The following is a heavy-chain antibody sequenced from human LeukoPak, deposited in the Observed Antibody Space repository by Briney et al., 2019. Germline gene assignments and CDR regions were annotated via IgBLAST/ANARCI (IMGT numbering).Heavy chain of an antibody. D-gene: IGHD2-8*01. CDR1: GFSFSYYW. CDR2: IIGDGTRT. Sequence: PGGSLRLSCAASGFSFSYYWMHWVCHGSGKGPVWVSRIIGDGTRTDYADSVEGRFTISRGNAKSTLYLQMNSLTVEDTAVYYCLRVDDTNGHNWFDPWGQGTLVTVSS. V-gene: IGHV3-74*01. CDR3: LRVDDTNGHNWFDP. J-gene: IGHJ5*02.